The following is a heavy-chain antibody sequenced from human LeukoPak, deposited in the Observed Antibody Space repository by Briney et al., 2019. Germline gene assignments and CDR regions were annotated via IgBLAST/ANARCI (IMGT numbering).Heavy chain of an antibody. D-gene: IGHD3-16*02. CDR3: ARGLTPHKRYYDYVWGSYRQYYFDY. CDR2: IYTSGST. V-gene: IGHV4-4*07. J-gene: IGHJ4*02. Sequence: SETLSLTCTVSGGSISSYYWSWIRQPAGKGLEWIGRIYTSGSTNYNPSLKSRVTMSVDTSKNQFSLKLSSVTAADTAVYYCARGLTPHKRYYDYVWGSYRQYYFDYWGQGTLVTVSS. CDR1: GGSISSYY.